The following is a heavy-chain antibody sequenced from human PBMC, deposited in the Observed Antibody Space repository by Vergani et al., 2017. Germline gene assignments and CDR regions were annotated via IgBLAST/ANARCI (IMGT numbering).Heavy chain of an antibody. D-gene: IGHD2-2*01. CDR3: ARDRAIVVAPGGVWFDP. Sequence: QVQLVESGGGVVQPGGSLRLSCAASGFTFSSYGMHWVRQAPGKGLEWVAFIRYDGSNKYYADSVKGRFTISRDNSKNTLYLQMNSLRAEDTAVYYCARDRAIVVAPGGVWFDPWGQGTLVTVSS. CDR2: IRYDGSNK. J-gene: IGHJ5*02. CDR1: GFTFSSYG. V-gene: IGHV3-30*02.